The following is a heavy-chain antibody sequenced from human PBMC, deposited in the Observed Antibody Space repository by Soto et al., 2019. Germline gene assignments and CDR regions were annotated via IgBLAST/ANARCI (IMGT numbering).Heavy chain of an antibody. Sequence: ASVKVSCKASGGTFSSYAISWVRQAPGQELEWMGGIIPIFGTANYAQKFQGRVTITADESTSTAYMELSSLRSEDTAVYYCASSSDDYGDYVFDYRGQGTLVTVSS. V-gene: IGHV1-69*13. CDR2: IIPIFGTA. CDR1: GGTFSSYA. CDR3: ASSSDDYGDYVFDY. J-gene: IGHJ4*02. D-gene: IGHD4-17*01.